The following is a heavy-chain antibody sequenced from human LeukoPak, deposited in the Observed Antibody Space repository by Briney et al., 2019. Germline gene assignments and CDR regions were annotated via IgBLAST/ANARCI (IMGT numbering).Heavy chain of an antibody. CDR2: IIPIFGTA. Sequence: GASVKVSCKASGYTFITYDINWVRQAPGQGLEWMGGIIPIFGTANYAQKFQGRVTITADESTSTAYMELSSLRSEDTAVYYCAAAIGSYAQDYWGQGTLVTVSS. D-gene: IGHD1-26*01. CDR3: AAAIGSYAQDY. V-gene: IGHV1-69*13. J-gene: IGHJ4*02. CDR1: GYTFITYD.